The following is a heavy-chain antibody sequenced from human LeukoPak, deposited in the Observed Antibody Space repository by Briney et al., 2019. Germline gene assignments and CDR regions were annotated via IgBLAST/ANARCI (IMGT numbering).Heavy chain of an antibody. J-gene: IGHJ3*02. Sequence: PGGSLRLSCAASGFTFSSYEMNWVRQAPGKGLEWVSYISGSGSTIYYADSVKGRFTISRDNAKNSLYLQMNSLRAEDTAVYYSARESGSYYGDAFDIWGQGTMVTVSS. V-gene: IGHV3-48*03. D-gene: IGHD1-26*01. CDR3: ARESGSYYGDAFDI. CDR1: GFTFSSYE. CDR2: ISGSGSTI.